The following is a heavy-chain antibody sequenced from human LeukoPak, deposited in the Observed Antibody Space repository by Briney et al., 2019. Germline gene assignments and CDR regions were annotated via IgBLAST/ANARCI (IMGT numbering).Heavy chain of an antibody. D-gene: IGHD3-22*01. J-gene: IGHJ6*03. CDR1: GFTFSNAW. CDR3: TTDRPQYYYDKYYMDV. Sequence: PGGSLRLSCAASGFTFSNAWMSWVRQAPGKGLEWVGRIKSKTDGGTTDYAAPVKGRFTISRDDSKNTLYLQMNSLKTEDTAVYYCTTDRPQYYYDKYYMDVWGKGTTVTVSS. CDR2: IKSKTDGGTT. V-gene: IGHV3-15*01.